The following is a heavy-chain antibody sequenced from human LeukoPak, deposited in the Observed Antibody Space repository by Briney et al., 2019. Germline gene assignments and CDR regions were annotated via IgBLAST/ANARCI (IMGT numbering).Heavy chain of an antibody. Sequence: SQTLSLTCAISGDSVSSNSAAWNWIRQSPSRGLEWLGRTYYRSKWYNDYAVSVKSLITLSPDTSKNQFSLQLDSVTPEDTAVYYCARDPLVVGATTFDYWGQGTLVTVSS. CDR3: ARDPLVVGATTFDY. V-gene: IGHV6-1*01. D-gene: IGHD1-26*01. CDR2: TYYRSKWYN. CDR1: GDSVSSNSAA. J-gene: IGHJ4*02.